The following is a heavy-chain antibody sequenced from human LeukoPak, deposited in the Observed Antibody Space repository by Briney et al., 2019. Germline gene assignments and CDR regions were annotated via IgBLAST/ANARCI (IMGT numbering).Heavy chain of an antibody. Sequence: GGSLRLSCAASGFTFSRYAMTWVRQAPGKGLEWVSSFSFNGESTYYADSAKGRFTISRGNSKNTLYLQMNSLRAEDTAVYYCAKGGYSNGRYYYYYMDVWGKGTTVTISS. CDR3: AKGGYSNGRYYYYYMDV. CDR2: FSFNGEST. J-gene: IGHJ6*03. D-gene: IGHD5-18*01. V-gene: IGHV3-23*01. CDR1: GFTFSRYA.